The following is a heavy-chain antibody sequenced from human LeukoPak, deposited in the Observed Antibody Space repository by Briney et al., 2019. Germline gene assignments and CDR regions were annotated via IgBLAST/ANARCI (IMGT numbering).Heavy chain of an antibody. CDR1: GYSISSGYY. D-gene: IGHD3-10*01. CDR3: AREYFRAFDI. CDR2: IYHSGST. V-gene: IGHV4-38-2*02. Sequence: PSETLSLTCTVSGYSISSGYYWGWIRQPPGKGLEWIGSIYHSGSTYYNPSLKSRVTISVDKSKNQFSLKLSSVTAADTAVYYCAREYFRAFDIWGQGTMVTVSS. J-gene: IGHJ3*02.